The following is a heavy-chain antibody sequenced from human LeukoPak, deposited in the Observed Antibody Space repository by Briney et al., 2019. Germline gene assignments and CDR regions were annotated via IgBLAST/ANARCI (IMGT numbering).Heavy chain of an antibody. CDR3: ARHNYCSSTSCYSP. V-gene: IGHV4-30-4*08. CDR1: LGSISSGEYY. J-gene: IGHJ5*02. D-gene: IGHD2-2*01. CDR2: IYYRGST. Sequence: PSETLSLTCTVSLGSISSGEYYSSWIRQPPREGLGWIGYIYYRGSTYYNPSLKSRVTISVDTSKNQFSLKLSSVTAADTAVYYCARHNYCSSTSCYSPWGQGTLVTVSS.